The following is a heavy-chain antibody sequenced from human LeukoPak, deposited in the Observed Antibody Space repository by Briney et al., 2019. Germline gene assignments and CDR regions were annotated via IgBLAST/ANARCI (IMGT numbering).Heavy chain of an antibody. V-gene: IGHV5-51*01. CDR3: ARGSSRGWEFDY. CDR2: FYPGDSDT. D-gene: IGHD1-26*01. Sequence: GESLKISCKGSGYNFINYWIAWVRQMPGKGLEWMGIFYPGDSDTRYSPSFQGQVTISADKSISTAYLQWSSLKASDTAMYYCARGSSRGWEFDYWGQGTLVTVSS. J-gene: IGHJ4*02. CDR1: GYNFINYW.